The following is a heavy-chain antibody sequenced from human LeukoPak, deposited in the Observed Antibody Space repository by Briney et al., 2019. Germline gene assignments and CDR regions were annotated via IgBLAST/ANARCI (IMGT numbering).Heavy chain of an antibody. CDR3: AKRLSYNFDY. CDR2: ISSGGNT. V-gene: IGHV3-23*01. Sequence: GGSLRLSCAASGFTFSSYAMSCVRQAPGKGLEWVSAISSGGNTYYADSVKGRFTISRDNSKNTLYLQMNSLRAEDTAVYYCAKRLSYNFDYWGQGSLVTVSS. CDR1: GFTFSSYA. J-gene: IGHJ4*02. D-gene: IGHD2-2*01.